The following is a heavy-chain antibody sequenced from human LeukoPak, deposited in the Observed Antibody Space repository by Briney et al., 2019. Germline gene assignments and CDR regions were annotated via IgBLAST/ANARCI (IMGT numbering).Heavy chain of an antibody. D-gene: IGHD1-26*01. CDR2: INHSGST. J-gene: IGHJ4*02. CDR1: GGSFSGYY. Sequence: SETLSLTCAVYGGSFSGYYWSWIRQPPGKGLEWIGEINHSGSTNYNPSLKSRVTISVDTSKNQFSLELSTVTAADTAVYYCARLGMIDYWGQGTLVTVSS. V-gene: IGHV4-34*01. CDR3: ARLGMIDY.